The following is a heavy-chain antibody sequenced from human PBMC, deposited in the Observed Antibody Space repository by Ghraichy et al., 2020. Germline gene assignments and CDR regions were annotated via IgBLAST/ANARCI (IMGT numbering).Heavy chain of an antibody. CDR3: ARADSGSYYVFDY. CDR1: GGSISSGSYY. Sequence: SETLSLTCTVSGGSISSGSYYWSWIRQPAGKGLEWIGRIYTSGSTNYNPYLKSRVTISVDTSKNQFSLKLSSVTAADTAVYYCARADSGSYYVFDYWGQGTLVTVSS. CDR2: IYTSGST. V-gene: IGHV4-61*02. D-gene: IGHD1-26*01. J-gene: IGHJ4*02.